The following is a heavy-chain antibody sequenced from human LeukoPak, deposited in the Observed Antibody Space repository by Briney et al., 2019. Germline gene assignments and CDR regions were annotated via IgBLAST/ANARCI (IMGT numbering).Heavy chain of an antibody. CDR2: IRYDGSNK. V-gene: IGHV3-30*02. D-gene: IGHD4-17*01. J-gene: IGHJ4*02. CDR3: AKNSLSSRLRYFDY. Sequence: GGSLRLSCAASGFTFSSYGMHWVHQAPGKGLEWVAFIRYDGSNKYYADSVKGRFTISRDNSKNTLYLQMNSLRAEDTAVYYCAKNSLSSRLRYFDYWGQGTLVTVSS. CDR1: GFTFSSYG.